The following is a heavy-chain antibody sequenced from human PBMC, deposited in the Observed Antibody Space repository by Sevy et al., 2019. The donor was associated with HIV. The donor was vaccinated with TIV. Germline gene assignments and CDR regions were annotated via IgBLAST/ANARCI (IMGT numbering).Heavy chain of an antibody. J-gene: IGHJ6*02. CDR2: ISSSSSYI. D-gene: IGHD2-15*01. V-gene: IGHV3-21*01. CDR1: GFTFSSYS. CDR3: ARDQPYIVVVVAVPGYYYGMDV. Sequence: GGSLRLSCAASGFTFSSYSMNWVRQAPGKGLEWVSSISSSSSYIYYADSVKGRFTISRDNAKNSLYLQMNSLRAEDTAVYYCARDQPYIVVVVAVPGYYYGMDVWGHGTTVTVSS.